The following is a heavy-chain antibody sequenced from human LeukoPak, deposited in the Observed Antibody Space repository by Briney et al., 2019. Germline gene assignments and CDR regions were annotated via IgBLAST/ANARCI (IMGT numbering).Heavy chain of an antibody. J-gene: IGHJ4*02. V-gene: IGHV4-59*01. CDR1: GGSMNTYY. Sequence: SETLSLTCTVSGGSMNTYYWTWIRQPPGKGLEWIGYIYHSGSTKYNPSLKSRVTISVDTSKNQFSLNLSSVTAADTAVYYCARGGYSGMDYNNWGQGTLVTVSS. CDR2: IYHSGST. D-gene: IGHD5-12*01. CDR3: ARGGYSGMDYNN.